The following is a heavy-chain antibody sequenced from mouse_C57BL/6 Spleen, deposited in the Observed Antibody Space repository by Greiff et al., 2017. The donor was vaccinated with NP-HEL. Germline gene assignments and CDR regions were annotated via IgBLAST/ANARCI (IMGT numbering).Heavy chain of an antibody. J-gene: IGHJ2*01. Sequence: VQLVESGPELVKPGASVKISCKASGYAFSSSWMNWVKQRTGKGLEWIGRIYPGDGDTNYNGKFKGKATLTADKSSSTAYMQLSSLTSEDSAVYFCVRRNYDYDHFDDWGEGTTLTVSS. V-gene: IGHV1-82*01. CDR3: VRRNYDYDHFDD. D-gene: IGHD2-4*01. CDR2: IYPGDGDT. CDR1: GYAFSSSW.